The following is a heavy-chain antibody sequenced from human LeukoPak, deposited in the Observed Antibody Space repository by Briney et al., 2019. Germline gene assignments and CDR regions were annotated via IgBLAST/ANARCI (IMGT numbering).Heavy chain of an antibody. D-gene: IGHD2-21*02. CDR3: ARESGGDWGYFDD. CDR2: ISSRGDST. J-gene: IGHJ4*02. CDR1: GFTFSYSY. Sequence: GGSLRLSCAASGFTFSYSYMNWIRQAPGNGPEWVSSISSRGDSTNYADSVKGRFTISRDNSKNTLFLQMDSLRVEDTAIYYCARESGGDWGYFDDWGQGTLVTVSS. V-gene: IGHV3-11*05.